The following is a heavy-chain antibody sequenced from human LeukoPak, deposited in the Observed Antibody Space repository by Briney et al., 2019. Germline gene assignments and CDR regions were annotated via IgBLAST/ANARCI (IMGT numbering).Heavy chain of an antibody. CDR3: ARAGYCSSTSCRYYYYYGMDV. Sequence: ASVKVSCKASGYTFTSYGISWVRQAPGQGLEWMGWVSAYNGNTNYAQKLQGRVTMTTDTSTSTAYMELRSLGSDDTAVYYCARAGYCSSTSCRYYYYYGMDVWGQGTTVTVSS. J-gene: IGHJ6*02. CDR2: VSAYNGNT. D-gene: IGHD2-2*03. CDR1: GYTFTSYG. V-gene: IGHV1-18*01.